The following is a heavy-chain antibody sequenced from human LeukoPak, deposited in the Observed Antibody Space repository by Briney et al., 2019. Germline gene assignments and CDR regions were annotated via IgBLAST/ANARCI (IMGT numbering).Heavy chain of an antibody. Sequence: GGSLRLSCAASGFTFSDYYMSWIRQAPGKGLEWVSYISSSGSTIYYADSVKGRFTISRDNSKNTLYLQMNSLRAEDTAVYYCARDQSSGYYYKHDAFDIWGQGTMVTVSS. CDR1: GFTFSDYY. CDR2: ISSSGSTI. D-gene: IGHD3-22*01. V-gene: IGHV3-11*04. CDR3: ARDQSSGYYYKHDAFDI. J-gene: IGHJ3*02.